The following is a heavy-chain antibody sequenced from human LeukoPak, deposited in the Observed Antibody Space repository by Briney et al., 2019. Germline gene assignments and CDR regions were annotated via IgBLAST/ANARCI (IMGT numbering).Heavy chain of an antibody. CDR3: AKDIRSGSSGYYWTFDY. CDR2: ISWNSGSI. J-gene: IGHJ4*02. V-gene: IGHV3-9*01. D-gene: IGHD3-22*01. Sequence: GGFLRLSCAASGFTFDDYAMHWVRQAPGKGLEWVSGISWNSGSIGYAGSVKGRFTISRGNAKNSLYLQMNSLRAEDTALYYCAKDIRSGSSGYYWTFDYWGQGTLVTASS. CDR1: GFTFDDYA.